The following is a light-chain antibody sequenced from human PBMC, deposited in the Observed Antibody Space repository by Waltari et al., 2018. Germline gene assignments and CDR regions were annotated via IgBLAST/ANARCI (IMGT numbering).Light chain of an antibody. J-gene: IGKJ1*01. CDR1: QRVSRTF. CDR2: GAS. Sequence: EIVLTQSPGTLSLSPGERATLSCRASQRVSRTFAWYQQKPGQAPKLLIYGASIRATGSPDRFTGSGSGTDFSLTISSLEPEDFAIYFCQHYVRLPATFGQGTKVEIK. V-gene: IGKV3-20*01. CDR3: QHYVRLPAT.